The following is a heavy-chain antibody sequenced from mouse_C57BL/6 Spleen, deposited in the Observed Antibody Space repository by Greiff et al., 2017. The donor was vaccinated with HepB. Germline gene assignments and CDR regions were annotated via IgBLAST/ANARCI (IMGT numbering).Heavy chain of an antibody. CDR3: ARYYDYESGYFDY. Sequence: LQESGAELARPGASVKMSCKASGYTFTSYTMHWVKQRPGQGLEWIGYINPSSGYTKYNQKFKDKATLTADKSSSTAYMQLSSLTSEDSAVYYCARYYDYESGYFDYWGQGTTLTVSS. CDR1: GYTFTSYT. D-gene: IGHD2-4*01. V-gene: IGHV1-4*01. J-gene: IGHJ2*01. CDR2: INPSSGYT.